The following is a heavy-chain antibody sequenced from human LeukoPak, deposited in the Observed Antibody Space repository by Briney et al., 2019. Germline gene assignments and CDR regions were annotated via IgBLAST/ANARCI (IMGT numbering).Heavy chain of an antibody. J-gene: IGHJ4*02. CDR2: IYYSGST. CDR1: GGSISSSSYY. D-gene: IGHD3-10*01. V-gene: IGHV4-39*01. Sequence: SETLSLTCTVSGGSISSSSYYWGWVRQPPGKGLEWIGSIYYSGSTYYSPSLKSRVTISVDTSKNQFSLRLSSVTAADTAVYYCARQVRGGYYYFDYWGQGTLVTVSS. CDR3: ARQVRGGYYYFDY.